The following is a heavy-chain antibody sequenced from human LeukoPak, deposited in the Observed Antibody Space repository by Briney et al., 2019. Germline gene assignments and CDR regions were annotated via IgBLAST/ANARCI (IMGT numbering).Heavy chain of an antibody. CDR3: AKGSDYPDN. Sequence: PGGSLRLSCAASGFTFSSYGMHWVRQAPGKGLEWVAVISYNGSNKYYAAPVKRRFTISRDNYKNTLYQQMNSMRADDTCVYYCAKGSDYPDNWGQGTLVIVFS. CDR1: GFTFSSYG. CDR2: ISYNGSNK. J-gene: IGHJ4*02. V-gene: IGHV3-30*18.